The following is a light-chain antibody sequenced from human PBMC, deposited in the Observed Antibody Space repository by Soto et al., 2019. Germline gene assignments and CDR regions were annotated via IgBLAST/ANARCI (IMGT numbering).Light chain of an antibody. V-gene: IGLV2-11*01. CDR1: SSDVGAYNY. Sequence: QSALTQPRSVSGSPGQSVIISCTGTSSDVGAYNYVSWYQQHPGKAPKLLIYDVTQRPSWIPDRFSGSKSGDTASLTISGLQADDEAHYYCSSHAGDFDLVFGGGTKLTVL. J-gene: IGLJ3*02. CDR2: DVT. CDR3: SSHAGDFDLV.